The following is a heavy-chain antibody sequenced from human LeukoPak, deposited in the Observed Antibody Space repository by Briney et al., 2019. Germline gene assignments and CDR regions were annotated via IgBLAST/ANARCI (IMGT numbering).Heavy chain of an antibody. D-gene: IGHD4-17*01. V-gene: IGHV4-59*01. CDR1: GGSISSYY. J-gene: IGHJ6*02. CDR3: ARDPLHDYGDYVNYYGMDV. CDR2: IYYSGST. Sequence: SETLSLTCTVSGGSISSYYWSWIRQPPGKGLEWIGYIYYSGSTNYNPSLKSRVTISVDTSKNQFSLKLSSVTAADTAVYYCARDPLHDYGDYVNYYGMDVWGQGTAVIVSS.